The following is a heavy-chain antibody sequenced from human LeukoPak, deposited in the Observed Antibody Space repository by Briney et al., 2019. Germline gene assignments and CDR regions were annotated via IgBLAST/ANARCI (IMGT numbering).Heavy chain of an antibody. CDR3: ARQRITMVRGHNWFDP. J-gene: IGHJ5*02. V-gene: IGHV4-30-2*01. CDR1: GGSISSGGYS. Sequence: PSETLSLTCAVSGGSISSGGYSWSWIRQPPGKGLEWIGYIYHSGSTYYNPSLKSRVTISVDRSKNRFSLKLSSVTAADTAVYYCARQRITMVRGHNWFDPWGQGTLVTVSS. CDR2: IYHSGST. D-gene: IGHD3-10*01.